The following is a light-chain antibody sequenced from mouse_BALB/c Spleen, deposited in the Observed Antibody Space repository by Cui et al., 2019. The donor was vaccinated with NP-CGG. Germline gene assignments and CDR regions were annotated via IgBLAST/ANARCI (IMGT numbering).Light chain of an antibody. J-gene: IGLJ1*01. CDR1: TGPVISSNY. CDR2: GTN. Sequence: QAVETQESALTTSPGETVTLTCRSSTGPVISSNYANWVQEKPDHLFTGLIGGTNNRAPGVPARFSGSLIGDKAALTITGAQTEDEAIYFCALWYSNHWVFGGGTKLTVL. V-gene: IGLV1*01. CDR3: ALWYSNHWV.